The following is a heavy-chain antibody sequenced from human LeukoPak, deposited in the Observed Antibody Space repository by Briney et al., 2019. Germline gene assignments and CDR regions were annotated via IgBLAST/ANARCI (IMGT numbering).Heavy chain of an antibody. CDR1: GGSISSSSYY. J-gene: IGHJ4*02. V-gene: IGHV4-39*07. CDR3: ARDIGDYVFDY. CDR2: IYYSGST. Sequence: SETLSLTCTVSGGSISSSSYYWGWIRQPPGKGLEWIGSIYYSGSTYYNPSLKSRVTISVDTSKNQFSLKLSSVTAADTAVYYCARDIGDYVFDYWGQGTLVTVSS. D-gene: IGHD4-17*01.